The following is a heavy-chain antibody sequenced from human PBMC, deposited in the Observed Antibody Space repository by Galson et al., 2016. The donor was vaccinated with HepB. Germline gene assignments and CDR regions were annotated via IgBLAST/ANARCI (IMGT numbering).Heavy chain of an antibody. J-gene: IGHJ6*03. Sequence: QSGAAVKKPGESLRISCEGSGYSFSHYYISWVRQMPGKGLEWMGRIDPTDSYTTYSPSFEGHVTMSADRSISAAYLQWSSLKASDTGTYFCARQKPFGPAGATDFYYHYMDVWGKGTTVIVSS. CDR2: IDPTDSYT. V-gene: IGHV5-10-1*01. D-gene: IGHD1-1*01. CDR3: ARQKPFGPAGATDFYYHYMDV. CDR1: GYSFSHYY.